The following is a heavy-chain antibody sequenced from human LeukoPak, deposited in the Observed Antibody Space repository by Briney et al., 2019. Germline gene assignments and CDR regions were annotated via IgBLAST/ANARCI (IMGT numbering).Heavy chain of an antibody. CDR1: GGSFSGYY. J-gene: IGHJ4*02. CDR2: INHSGST. CDR3: ARVVEMAFDY. V-gene: IGHV4-34*01. D-gene: IGHD5-24*01. Sequence: SETLSLTCAVYGGSFSGYYWSWIRQPPGKGLEWIGEINHSGSTNYNPSLKSRVTISVDTSKNQFSLKLSSVTAADTAVYYCARVVEMAFDYRGQGTLVTVSS.